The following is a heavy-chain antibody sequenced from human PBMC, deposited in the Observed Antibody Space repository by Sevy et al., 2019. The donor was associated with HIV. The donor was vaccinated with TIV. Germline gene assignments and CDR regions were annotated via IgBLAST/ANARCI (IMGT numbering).Heavy chain of an antibody. J-gene: IGHJ2*01. CDR1: GYSISSGYY. D-gene: IGHD6-19*01. V-gene: IGHV4-38-2*01. CDR3: ASLSPGVEKWLVDWYFDL. CDR2: IYHSGST. Sequence: SETLSLTCAVSGYSISSGYYWGWIRQPPGKGLEWIGSIYHSGSTYYNPSLKSRVTISVDTSKNQFSLKLSSVTAADTAVYYCASLSPGVEKWLVDWYFDLWGRGTLVTVSS.